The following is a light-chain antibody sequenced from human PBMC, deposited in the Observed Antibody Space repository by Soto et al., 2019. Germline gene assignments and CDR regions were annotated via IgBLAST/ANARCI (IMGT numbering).Light chain of an antibody. Sequence: DILMTQSPSSVSASEGDRVTITCRASQGISTWLAWYQQKPGKAPKLLIYTAASLQSGLPSRFSGSGSGTDFPRTISRLLPEDLATYYCQHANCFPFTFGPGTKLDIK. V-gene: IGKV1-12*01. CDR3: QHANCFPFT. J-gene: IGKJ3*01. CDR2: TAA. CDR1: QGISTW.